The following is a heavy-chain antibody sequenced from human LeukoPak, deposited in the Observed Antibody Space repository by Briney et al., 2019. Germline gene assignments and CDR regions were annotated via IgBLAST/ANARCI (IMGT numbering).Heavy chain of an antibody. CDR3: AKVYFDSGWVDY. CDR1: GFTFSSYA. CDR2: ISGSGGST. D-gene: IGHD6-19*01. V-gene: IGHV3-23*01. Sequence: GASLRLSCAASGFTFSSYAMSWVRQAPGKGLEGVSAISGSGGSTYYADPVKGRFTISRDNSKNTLYLQMNSLRAEDTAVYYCAKVYFDSGWVDYWGQGTLVTVSS. J-gene: IGHJ4*02.